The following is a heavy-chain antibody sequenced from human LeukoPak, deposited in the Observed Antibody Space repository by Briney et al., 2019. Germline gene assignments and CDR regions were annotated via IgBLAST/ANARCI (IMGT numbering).Heavy chain of an antibody. CDR1: GGSLSSYY. J-gene: IGHJ3*02. D-gene: IGHD6-19*01. Sequence: PAETLSLTCTVSGGSLSSYYWSWIRQPPGRGLEWIGDIYYSGSTNYNPSLKSRVTISVDTSKNQFSLKLSSVTAADTAVYYCARVRMVAGIDAFDIWGQGTMVTVSS. CDR3: ARVRMVAGIDAFDI. CDR2: IYYSGST. V-gene: IGHV4-59*01.